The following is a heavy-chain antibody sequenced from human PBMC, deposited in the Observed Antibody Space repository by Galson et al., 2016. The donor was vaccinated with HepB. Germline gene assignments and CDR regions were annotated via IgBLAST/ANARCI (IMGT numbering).Heavy chain of an antibody. D-gene: IGHD6-19*01. V-gene: IGHV6-1*01. CDR3: ARLNIAVAAV. Sequence: CAISGDSVSSNNAGWNWIRQSPSRGLEWLGRTYYRSKWFYDYAESVKSRITIKPDTTKNQFSLQLNSVTVEDTAVYYCARLNIAVAAVWGQGTLVTVSS. CDR1: GDSVSSNNAG. J-gene: IGHJ4*02. CDR2: TYYRSKWFY.